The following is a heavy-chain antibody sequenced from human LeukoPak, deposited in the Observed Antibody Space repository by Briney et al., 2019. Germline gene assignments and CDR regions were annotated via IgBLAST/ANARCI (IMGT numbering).Heavy chain of an antibody. D-gene: IGHD5-24*01. CDR1: GYSFTYYW. J-gene: IGHJ4*02. Sequence: GESLKISFKGSGYSFTYYWIGWVRQMPGKGLEWMGIIYPADSDTRYSPSFQGQVTISADKSTSTAYLQWSSLKASDTAMYYCARLSDGYNDFWGQGTLVTVSS. CDR3: ARLSDGYNDF. V-gene: IGHV5-51*01. CDR2: IYPADSDT.